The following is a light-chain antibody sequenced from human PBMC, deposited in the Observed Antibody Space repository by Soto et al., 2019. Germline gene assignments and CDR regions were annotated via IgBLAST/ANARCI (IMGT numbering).Light chain of an antibody. CDR3: QHFNSYPLT. CDR1: QDISDY. J-gene: IGKJ4*01. Sequence: TRLLQYRSFLSSPAGDRVTITSRASQDISDYLAWYQQRPGKVPKLLIYAASTLQGGVPSRFSGSGSGTEFTLTISSLQPEDFAAYYCQHFNSYPLTFGGGTKVDIK. CDR2: AAS. V-gene: IGKV1-9*01.